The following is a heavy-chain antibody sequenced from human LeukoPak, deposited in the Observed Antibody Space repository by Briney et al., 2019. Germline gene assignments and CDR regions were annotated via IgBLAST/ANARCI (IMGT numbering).Heavy chain of an antibody. CDR2: IYYSGST. CDR3: ARHLRDFWSGYWYYYYYGMDV. CDR1: GGSFSGYY. D-gene: IGHD3-3*01. J-gene: IGHJ6*02. V-gene: IGHV4-39*01. Sequence: SETLSLTCAVYGGSFSGYYWGWIRQPPGKGLEWIGSIYYSGSTYYNPSLKSRVTISVDTSKNQFSLKLSSVTAADTAVYYCARHLRDFWSGYWYYYYYGMDVWGQGTTVTVSS.